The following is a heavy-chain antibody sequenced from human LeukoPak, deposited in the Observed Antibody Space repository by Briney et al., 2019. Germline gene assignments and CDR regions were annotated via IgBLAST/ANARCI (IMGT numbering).Heavy chain of an antibody. V-gene: IGHV3-53*01. CDR1: GFSVSTNY. Sequence: PGGSLRLSCAASGFSVSTNYMSWVRQAPGKGLEWVSLIYSGGGTNYADSVKGRFTISRDNSKNTLYLQMNSLRAEDTAVYYCAKYMSSGYWGQGTLVTVSS. D-gene: IGHD6-19*01. CDR3: AKYMSSGY. J-gene: IGHJ4*02. CDR2: IYSGGGT.